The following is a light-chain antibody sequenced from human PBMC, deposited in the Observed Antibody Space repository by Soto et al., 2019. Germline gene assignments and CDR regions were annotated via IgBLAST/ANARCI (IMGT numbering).Light chain of an antibody. CDR3: MQALQTPIT. Sequence: EIVMTQSPLSLPVTPGEPPSISCRSSQSLLHSNGNINLDGYLRKPGHSPQLLIYLGSNRASGVPDRFSGSGSGTDFTLKISRVEAEDVGVYYCMQALQTPITFGQGTRLEIK. J-gene: IGKJ5*01. CDR1: QSLLHSNGNIN. V-gene: IGKV2-28*01. CDR2: LGS.